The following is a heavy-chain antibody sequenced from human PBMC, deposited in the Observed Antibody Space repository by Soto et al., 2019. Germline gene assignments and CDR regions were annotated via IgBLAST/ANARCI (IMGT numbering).Heavy chain of an antibody. Sequence: QAQLVESGGGVVQPGRSLRVSCAASEFKFSSYAMHWVRQAPGKGLEWVALISSDGSQKYYADSVMGRCIVSRDNSLKTVYLRLDNVRDGDTAIYYCAKDQTYIGTAVYDVWGQGTTVTVSS. CDR1: EFKFSSYA. CDR2: ISSDGSQK. V-gene: IGHV3-30*18. CDR3: AKDQTYIGTAVYDV. J-gene: IGHJ6*02. D-gene: IGHD2-21*02.